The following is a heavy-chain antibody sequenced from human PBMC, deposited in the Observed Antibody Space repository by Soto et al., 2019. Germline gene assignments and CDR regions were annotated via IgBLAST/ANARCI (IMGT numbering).Heavy chain of an antibody. CDR3: ARHPYSGISLSAY. CDR2: IYHSGST. D-gene: IGHD1-26*01. J-gene: IGHJ4*02. Sequence: SETLSLTCAVSGGSISSTNWWYWARQPPGKGLEWIGEIYHSGSTNYNPSLKSRVTISIDKSKNQFSLKLNSVTAADTAVYYCARHPYSGISLSAYWGQGILVTVSS. CDR1: GGSISSTNW. V-gene: IGHV4-4*02.